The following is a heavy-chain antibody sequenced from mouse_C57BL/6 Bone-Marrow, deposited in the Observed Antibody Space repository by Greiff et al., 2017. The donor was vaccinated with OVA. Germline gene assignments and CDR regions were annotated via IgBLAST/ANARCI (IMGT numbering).Heavy chain of an antibody. Sequence: EVMLVESGGGLVQPGGSLKLSCAASGFTFSDFYMYWIRQTPEKRLEWVAYISNGGGSTYYPDTVKGRFTISRDNAKNTLYLQMSRLKSEDTAIYYCERLDAMDYWGQGTSVTVSS. V-gene: IGHV5-12*01. CDR2: ISNGGGST. CDR3: ERLDAMDY. CDR1: GFTFSDFY. J-gene: IGHJ4*01.